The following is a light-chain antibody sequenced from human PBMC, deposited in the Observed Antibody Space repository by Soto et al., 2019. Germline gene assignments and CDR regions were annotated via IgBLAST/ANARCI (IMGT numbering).Light chain of an antibody. J-gene: IGKJ2*01. CDR2: GAS. Sequence: EIVMTQSPATLSVSPGERATLSCRASQSVSSNLAWYQQKPGQAPRLLIYGASTWATGIPARFSGSGSRTEFTLTISSLLSEDFALYYCQQYNNWPPYTFVQGTKLEFK. CDR3: QQYNNWPPYT. CDR1: QSVSSN. V-gene: IGKV3-15*01.